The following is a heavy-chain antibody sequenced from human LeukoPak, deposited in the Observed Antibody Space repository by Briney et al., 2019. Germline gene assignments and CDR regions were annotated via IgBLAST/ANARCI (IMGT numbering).Heavy chain of an antibody. D-gene: IGHD1-26*01. J-gene: IGHJ4*02. Sequence: SQTLSLTCTVSGGSISSGSYYWSWIRQPAGKGLEWIGRIYTSGSTNYNPSLKSRVTMSVDTSKNQFSLKLSSVTAADTAVYYCARDLGVNDYWGQGTLVTVSP. CDR2: IYTSGST. V-gene: IGHV4-61*02. CDR3: ARDLGVNDY. CDR1: GGSISSGSYY.